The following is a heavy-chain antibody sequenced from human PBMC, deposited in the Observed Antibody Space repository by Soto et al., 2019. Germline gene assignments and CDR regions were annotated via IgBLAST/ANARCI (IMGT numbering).Heavy chain of an antibody. Sequence: SETLSLTCTVSDASLTSDFWNWIRRPPGKGLEWEWIGYVSHSGGSNQNPSLKSRVAVSLDTSKNQFSLRLSPVTAADTAVYYCTRLRYGGAFDYWGQGALVTVSS. CDR3: TRLRYGGAFDY. D-gene: IGHD4-17*01. CDR1: DASLTSDF. J-gene: IGHJ4*02. CDR2: VSHSGGS. V-gene: IGHV4-59*08.